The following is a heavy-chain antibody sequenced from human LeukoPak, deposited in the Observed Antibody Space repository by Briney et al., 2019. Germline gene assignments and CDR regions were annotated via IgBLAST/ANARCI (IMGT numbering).Heavy chain of an antibody. CDR3: ARGPLIAAAGTT. Sequence: GGSLRLSCAASGFTFSSYAMSWVRQAPGMGLAWVSAISGSGGSTYYADSVKGRFTISRDTSKNTLYLQMNSLRVEDTAVYYCARGPLIAAAGTTWGQGTLVTVSS. V-gene: IGHV3-23*01. J-gene: IGHJ5*02. CDR2: ISGSGGST. D-gene: IGHD6-13*01. CDR1: GFTFSSYA.